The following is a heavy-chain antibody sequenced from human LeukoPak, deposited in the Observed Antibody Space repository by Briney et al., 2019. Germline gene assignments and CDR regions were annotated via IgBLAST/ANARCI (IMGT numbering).Heavy chain of an antibody. CDR2: ISYSGNT. J-gene: IGHJ5*02. CDR1: GGSISTYY. D-gene: IGHD6-13*01. CDR3: AREGVSSSWPT. Sequence: SETLSLTCTVSGGSISTYYWSWIGQPPGKGLEWIGYISYSGNTNYNPSLKSRVTISVDTSKNLFSLKLTSVTAADTAVYYCAREGVSSSWPTWGQGTLVTVSS. V-gene: IGHV4-59*01.